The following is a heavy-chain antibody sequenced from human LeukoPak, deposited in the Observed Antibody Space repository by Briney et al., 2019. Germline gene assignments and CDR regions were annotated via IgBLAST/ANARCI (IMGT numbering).Heavy chain of an antibody. CDR2: ISYDGSNK. J-gene: IGHJ4*02. V-gene: IGHV3-30-3*01. D-gene: IGHD2-21*02. CDR1: GFTFSSYA. Sequence: SGGSLRLSCAASGFTFSSYAMHWVRQAPGKGLEWVAVISYDGSNKYYADSVKGRFTISRDNSKNTLYLQMNSLRAEDTAVCYCARDCGGDCHGGFDYWGQGTLVTVSS. CDR3: ARDCGGDCHGGFDY.